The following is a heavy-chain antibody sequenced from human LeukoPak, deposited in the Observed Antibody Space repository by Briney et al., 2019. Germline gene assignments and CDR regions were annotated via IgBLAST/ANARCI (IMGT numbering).Heavy chain of an antibody. CDR2: IIPIFGTA. Sequence: ASVKVSCKASGGTFSSYAISWVRQAPGQGLEWMGGIIPIFGTANYAQKFQGRVTITADESTSTAYMELSSLRSEDTAVYYCARLARYYFGDYYFYYMDVWGKGATVTVSS. V-gene: IGHV1-69*13. CDR1: GGTFSSYA. J-gene: IGHJ6*03. D-gene: IGHD3-10*01. CDR3: ARLARYYFGDYYFYYMDV.